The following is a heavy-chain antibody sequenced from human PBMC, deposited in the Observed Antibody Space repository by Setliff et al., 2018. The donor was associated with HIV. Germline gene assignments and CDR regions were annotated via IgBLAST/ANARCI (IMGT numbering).Heavy chain of an antibody. CDR1: GDSISSSSYY. J-gene: IGHJ6*03. CDR2: IYYSGST. Sequence: SETLSLTCRVSGDSISSSSYYWGWIRQPPGKGLEWIGSIYYSGSTYYNPSLNSRVTMPVDKSRNQFSLKVSSGTAADTAVYYCARVSITYWYSIPTFYYYYMDVWGKGTKVTVSS. CDR3: ARVSITYWYSIPTFYYYYMDV. V-gene: IGHV4-39*07. D-gene: IGHD2-8*02.